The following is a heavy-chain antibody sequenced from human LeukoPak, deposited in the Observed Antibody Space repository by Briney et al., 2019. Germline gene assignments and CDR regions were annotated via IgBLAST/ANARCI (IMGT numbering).Heavy chain of an antibody. CDR2: VHLDGRT. CDR3: ARLSDSSGPLPLVFDY. D-gene: IGHD3-22*01. J-gene: IGHJ4*02. CDR1: GGSVTSTNW. Sequence: SETLSLTCDVSGGSVTSTNWWTWVRQPPGKGLEWIGEVHLDGRTNYNPSLKSRLIMSVDLPENHISLKLSSVTAADTAVYYCARLSDSSGPLPLVFDYWGQGTLVTVSS. V-gene: IGHV4-4*02.